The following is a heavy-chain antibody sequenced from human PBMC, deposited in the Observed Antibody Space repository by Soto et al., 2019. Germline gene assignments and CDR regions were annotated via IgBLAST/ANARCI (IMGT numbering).Heavy chain of an antibody. CDR2: TYYRSNWGH. D-gene: IGHD6-19*01. J-gene: IGHJ4*02. CDR3: ARGSAGSGFDR. V-gene: IGHV6-1*01. CDR1: GDSVSSNTAA. Sequence: SPTLSLTCAISGDSVSSNTAAWDLIRSSPSRGLEWLGRTYYRSNWGHDYSVSVKSRIAVNPDTSKNHFSLQLNSVTPDDTAVYYCARGSAGSGFDRWDRGPTVTV.